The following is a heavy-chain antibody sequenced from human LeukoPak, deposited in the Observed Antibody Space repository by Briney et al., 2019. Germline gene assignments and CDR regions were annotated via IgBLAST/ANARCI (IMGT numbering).Heavy chain of an antibody. Sequence: PGGSLRLSCAASGFTFSSYAMHWVRQAPGKGLEWVAVISYDGSNNYYADSVKGRFTISRDNSKNTLYLQMNSLRAEDTAVYYCARDWGGHSRVLDYWGQGTLVTVSS. D-gene: IGHD6-13*01. J-gene: IGHJ4*02. CDR2: ISYDGSNN. V-gene: IGHV3-30-3*01. CDR1: GFTFSSYA. CDR3: ARDWGGHSRVLDY.